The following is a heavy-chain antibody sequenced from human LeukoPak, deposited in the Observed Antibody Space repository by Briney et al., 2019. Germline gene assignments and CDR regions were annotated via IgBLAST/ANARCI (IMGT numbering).Heavy chain of an antibody. Sequence: SETLSLTCTVSGGSVSSASYYWSWTRQPPGKGLEWIGYIYYGGSTNYNPSLKSRVTISVDTSKNQFSLKLSSVTAADTAVYYCAREEVNWGQGTLVTVSS. CDR3: AREEVN. J-gene: IGHJ4*02. V-gene: IGHV4-61*01. CDR1: GGSVSSASYY. CDR2: IYYGGST. D-gene: IGHD4-11*01.